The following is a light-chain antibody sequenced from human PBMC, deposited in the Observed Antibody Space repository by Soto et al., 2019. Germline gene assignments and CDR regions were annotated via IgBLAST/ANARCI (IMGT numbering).Light chain of an antibody. Sequence: DIQMTQSPSSLSASVGDRVTITCRASQSISRYLNWYQQKLGKDPELLIFTASTLQSGVPSRFSGSGSGTDFTLTISSLQPEDFATYYCQQSYSSPRVTFGPGTEVVIK. CDR2: TAS. J-gene: IGKJ3*01. V-gene: IGKV1-39*01. CDR3: QQSYSSPRVT. CDR1: QSISRY.